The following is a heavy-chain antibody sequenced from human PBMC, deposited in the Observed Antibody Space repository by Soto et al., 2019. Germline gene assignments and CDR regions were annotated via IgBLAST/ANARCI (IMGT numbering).Heavy chain of an antibody. CDR3: ARENLVYYGSGCYSSPFDP. CDR2: IHYSGST. V-gene: IGHV4-31*03. Sequence: VQLRESGPGLVKPSQTLSLTCTVSGGSISSDDYYWSWIRQHPGKGLEWIGYIHYSGSTYYNPSLKSRVSTSLDTSKNQFSLELSSVTAADTAVYYCARENLVYYGSGCYSSPFDPWGQGALVIVSS. CDR1: GGSISSDDYY. J-gene: IGHJ5*02. D-gene: IGHD2-21*02.